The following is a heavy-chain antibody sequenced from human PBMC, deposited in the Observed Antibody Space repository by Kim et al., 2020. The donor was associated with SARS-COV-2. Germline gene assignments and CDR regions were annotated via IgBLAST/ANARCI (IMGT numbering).Heavy chain of an antibody. CDR3: AKDRLKNNWNDALDY. CDR2: ISYDGSIK. D-gene: IGHD1-20*01. Sequence: GGSLRLSCAASGLTFFRYGMHWVRQAPGKGLEWVAVISYDGSIKYYADSVKGRFTISRDNSKNTLYLQMNSLRAEDTAVYYCAKDRLKNNWNDALDYWGQGTLVTVSS. J-gene: IGHJ4*02. V-gene: IGHV3-30*18. CDR1: GLTFFRYG.